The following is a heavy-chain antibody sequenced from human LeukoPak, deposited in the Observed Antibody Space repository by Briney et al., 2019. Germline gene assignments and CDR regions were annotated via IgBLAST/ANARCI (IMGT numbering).Heavy chain of an antibody. J-gene: IGHJ6*02. CDR2: ISGSGGST. D-gene: IGHD1-26*01. Sequence: GGSLRLSCAASGFTFSSYAMSWVRQAPGKGLEWVSAISGSGGSTYYADSVKGRFTISRDNSKNTLYLRMNSLRAEDTAVYYCAKDDGSYPYYYYYYGMDVWGQGTTVTVSS. CDR3: AKDDGSYPYYYYYYGMDV. V-gene: IGHV3-23*01. CDR1: GFTFSSYA.